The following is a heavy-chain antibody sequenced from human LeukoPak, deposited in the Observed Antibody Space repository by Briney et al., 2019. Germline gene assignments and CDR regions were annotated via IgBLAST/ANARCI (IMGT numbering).Heavy chain of an antibody. V-gene: IGHV4-31*03. Sequence: SETLSLTCTVSGASISSGGDYWSWIRQHPGKGLEWIGYIYYSGSTYYNPSLKSRVTISLDTSKNHFSLKLSSVTAADTAVYYCASALYYYYMDVWGKGTTVTVSS. CDR2: IYYSGST. J-gene: IGHJ6*03. CDR1: GASISSGGDY. CDR3: ASALYYYYMDV.